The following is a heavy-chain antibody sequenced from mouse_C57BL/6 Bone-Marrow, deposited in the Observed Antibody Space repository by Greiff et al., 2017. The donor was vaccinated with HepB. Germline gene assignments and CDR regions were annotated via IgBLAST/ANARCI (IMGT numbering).Heavy chain of an antibody. J-gene: IGHJ2*01. CDR2: IDPSDSYT. CDR1: GYTFTSYW. Sequence: QVQLQQPGAELVKPGASVKLSCKASGYTFTSYWMQWVKQRPGQGLEWIGEIDPSDSYTNYNQKFKGKATLTVDTTSSTAYMQPSSLTSEDSAVYYCARDDGSSYPYYFDYWGQGTTLTVSS. V-gene: IGHV1-50*01. D-gene: IGHD1-1*01. CDR3: ARDDGSSYPYYFDY.